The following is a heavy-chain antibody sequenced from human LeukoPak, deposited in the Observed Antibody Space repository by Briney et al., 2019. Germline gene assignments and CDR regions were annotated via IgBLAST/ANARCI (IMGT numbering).Heavy chain of an antibody. V-gene: IGHV3-48*03. Sequence: GGSLRLSCAGSGFTFGDYEMNWVRQAPGKGLEWLSYISSGGTPIYYADSVKGRFSISRDNTKNSLYLQMNSLRAEDTAVYYCAKVSSGSYYFDYWGQGTLVTVSS. CDR3: AKVSSGSYYFDY. CDR2: ISSGGTPI. CDR1: GFTFGDYE. D-gene: IGHD1-26*01. J-gene: IGHJ4*02.